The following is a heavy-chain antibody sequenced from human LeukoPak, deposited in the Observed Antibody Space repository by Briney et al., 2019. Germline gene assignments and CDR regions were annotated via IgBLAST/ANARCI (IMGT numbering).Heavy chain of an antibody. CDR1: GFTFSSYS. CDR3: ARDMGYGEVLGFDY. V-gene: IGHV3-48*04. D-gene: IGHD5-18*01. J-gene: IGHJ4*02. Sequence: GGSLRLSCAASGFTFSSYSMNWVRQAPGKGLEWVSYISSSSSTIYYADSVKGRFTISRDNAKNSLYLQMNSLRAEDTAVYYCARDMGYGEVLGFDYWGQGTLVTVSS. CDR2: ISSSSSTI.